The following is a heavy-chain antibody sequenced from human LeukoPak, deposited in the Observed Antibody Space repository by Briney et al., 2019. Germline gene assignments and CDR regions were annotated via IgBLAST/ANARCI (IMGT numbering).Heavy chain of an antibody. J-gene: IGHJ3*02. CDR3: ARGTTSCCNDAFDI. V-gene: IGHV3-21*01. Sequence: EGSLRLSCAASGFTFSSYSMNWVRQAPGKGLEWVSSISSSSSYIYYADSVKGRFTISRDNAKNSLYLQMNSLRAEDTAVYYCARGTTSCCNDAFDIWGQGTMVTVSS. D-gene: IGHD2-2*01. CDR2: ISSSSSYI. CDR1: GFTFSSYS.